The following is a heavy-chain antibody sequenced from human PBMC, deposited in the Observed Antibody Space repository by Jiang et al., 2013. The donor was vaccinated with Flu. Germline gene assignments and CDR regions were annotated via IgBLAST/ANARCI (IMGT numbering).Heavy chain of an antibody. Sequence: QLVESGAEVKKPGESLKISCTASGDSFASHWIGWVRQMPGRGLEWMGIIYPGDSVTTYSPSFQGQVTFSVDRSISTAYLQWSTLKASDTATYYCVKPRRYFGAGTFDHWGQGTLVTVCS. CDR3: VKPRRYFGAGTFDH. D-gene: IGHD3-10*01. V-gene: IGHV5-51*01. CDR2: IYPGDSVT. CDR1: GDSFASHW. J-gene: IGHJ4*02.